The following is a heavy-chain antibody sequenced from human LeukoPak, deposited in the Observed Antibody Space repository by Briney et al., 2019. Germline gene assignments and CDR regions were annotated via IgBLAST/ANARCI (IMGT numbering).Heavy chain of an antibody. J-gene: IGHJ1*01. CDR3: ASRTNSGPPF. V-gene: IGHV3-30-3*01. CDR1: GFTFSSYW. CDR2: ISYDGSNK. Sequence: GGSLRLSCAASGFTFSSYWMHWVRQAPGKGLEWVALISYDGSNKYYADSVKGRFTISRDNSKNTMSLHMNSLRREDTAVYYCASRTNSGPPFWGQGTLVTVSS. D-gene: IGHD3-10*01.